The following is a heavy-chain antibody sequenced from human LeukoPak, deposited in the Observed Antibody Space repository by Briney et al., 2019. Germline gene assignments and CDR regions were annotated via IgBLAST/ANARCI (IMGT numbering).Heavy chain of an antibody. CDR3: ARRMKTTVTTRPLYYMDV. CDR1: GGSFSGYY. CDR2: INHSGST. D-gene: IGHD4-17*01. Sequence: SETLSLTCAVYGGSFSGYYWSWIRQPPGKGLEWIGEINHSGSTNYNPSLKSRVTISVDTSKNQFSLKLSSVTAADTAVYYCARRMKTTVTTRPLYYMDVWGKGTTVTISS. V-gene: IGHV4-34*01. J-gene: IGHJ6*03.